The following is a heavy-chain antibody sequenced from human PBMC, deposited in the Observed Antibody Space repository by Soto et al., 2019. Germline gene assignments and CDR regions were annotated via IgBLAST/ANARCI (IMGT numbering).Heavy chain of an antibody. CDR1: GDCVRTRRSTDY. V-gene: IGHV4-39*02. J-gene: IGHJ2*01. CDR2: FYYSGKS. Sequence: SETLALTCSVSGDCVRTRRSTDYWGWMRQPPGKGLEWIASFYYSGKSFYNPSLKSRVTISVDTSKNQFSLNLSSVTAADTAVYYCARDEMATIVFDLWGRGTLVTVSS. CDR3: ARDEMATIVFDL. D-gene: IGHD5-12*01.